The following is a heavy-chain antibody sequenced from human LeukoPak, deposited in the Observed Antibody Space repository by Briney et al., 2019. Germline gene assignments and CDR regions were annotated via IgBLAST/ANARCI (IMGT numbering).Heavy chain of an antibody. CDR1: GVSFSRYW. CDR3: ARDSWELAASDAFDI. D-gene: IGHD1-26*01. Sequence: GGSLRLFCAASGVSFSRYWMSWVRQAPVRGLEGVANIKQDGSEKSYVDSVKGRFTISRDNAKNSLYLKMNSPRAEDTAVSYCARDSWELAASDAFDIWGQGTMVTVSS. V-gene: IGHV3-7*01. J-gene: IGHJ3*02. CDR2: IKQDGSEK.